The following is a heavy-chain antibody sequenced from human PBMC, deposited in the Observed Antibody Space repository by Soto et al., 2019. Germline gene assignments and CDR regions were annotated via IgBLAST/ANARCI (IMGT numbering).Heavy chain of an antibody. CDR2: IYYSGST. V-gene: IGHV4-59*01. CDR1: GGSISRYY. J-gene: IGHJ3*02. D-gene: IGHD2-2*01. CDR3: ARAAATDAFDI. Sequence: PSETLSLTCTVSGGSISRYYWSWIRQPPGKGLEWIGYIYYSGSTNYNPSLKSRVTISVDTSKNQFSLKLSSVTAADTAVYYCARAAATDAFDIWGQGTMVTVSS.